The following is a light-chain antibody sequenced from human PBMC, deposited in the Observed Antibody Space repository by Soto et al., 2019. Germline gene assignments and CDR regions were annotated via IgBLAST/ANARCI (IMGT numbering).Light chain of an antibody. CDR2: GAS. Sequence: EIVLTQSPGTLSLSPGERATLSCRASQSISSSYLACYQQKPGQAPRLLIYGASSMATGIPHRFSGSGSGTDFTLTISRLEPEDFAVYYCQQYGSTPWTFGQGTRVEVK. CDR3: QQYGSTPWT. CDR1: QSISSSY. J-gene: IGKJ1*01. V-gene: IGKV3-20*01.